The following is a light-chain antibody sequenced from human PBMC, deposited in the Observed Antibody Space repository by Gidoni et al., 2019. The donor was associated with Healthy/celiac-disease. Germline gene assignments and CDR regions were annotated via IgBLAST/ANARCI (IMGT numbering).Light chain of an antibody. J-gene: IGKJ4*01. CDR1: QSVLYSSNNKNY. CDR3: QQYDSTPLT. Sequence: TVMAQAPAAVTVSLGERATINCKSSQSVLYSSNNKNYLAWYQQKPGQPPKLLIYWASTRESGVPDRFSGSGSGTDFTLTISRLQAEDVAVYYCQQYDSTPLTFGGGTKVEIK. V-gene: IGKV4-1*01. CDR2: WAS.